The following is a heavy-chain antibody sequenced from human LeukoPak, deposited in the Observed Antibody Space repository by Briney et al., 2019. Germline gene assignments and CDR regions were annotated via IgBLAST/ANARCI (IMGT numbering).Heavy chain of an antibody. CDR3: ANGDGFGY. Sequence: GGSLRLSCATSGFTFSTYWMSWVRQAPGKGLEWVANIKQDGSEKYYADSVTGRFTISRDNAKNSLYLQMNSLRAEGTAVYYCANGDGFGYWGQGTLVTVSS. J-gene: IGHJ4*02. V-gene: IGHV3-7*01. CDR1: GFTFSTYW. D-gene: IGHD5-24*01. CDR2: IKQDGSEK.